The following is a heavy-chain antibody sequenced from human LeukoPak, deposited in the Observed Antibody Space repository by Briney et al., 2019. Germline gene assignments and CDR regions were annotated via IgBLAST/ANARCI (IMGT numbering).Heavy chain of an antibody. CDR3: ARDSGSYSDY. Sequence: PSETLSLTCAVYGGSFSGYYWSWIRQPPGKGLEWIGEINHSGSTNYNPSLKSRVIISVDTSKNQFSLKLSSVTAADTAVYYCARDSGSYSDYWGQGNLVTVSS. V-gene: IGHV4-34*01. D-gene: IGHD1-26*01. CDR1: GGSFSGYY. J-gene: IGHJ4*02. CDR2: INHSGST.